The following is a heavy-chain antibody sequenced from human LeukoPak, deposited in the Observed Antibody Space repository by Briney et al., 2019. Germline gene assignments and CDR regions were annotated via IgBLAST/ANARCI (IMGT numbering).Heavy chain of an antibody. D-gene: IGHD3-22*01. J-gene: IGHJ3*02. Sequence: GGSLRLSCAAPGFTFSSYAMSWVRQAPGKGLEWVSAISGSGGSTYYADSVKGRFTISRDNSKNTLYLQMNSLRAEDTAVYYCARDEKPSEYYYDSSGSDAFDIWGQGTMVTVSS. CDR1: GFTFSSYA. V-gene: IGHV3-23*01. CDR2: ISGSGGST. CDR3: ARDEKPSEYYYDSSGSDAFDI.